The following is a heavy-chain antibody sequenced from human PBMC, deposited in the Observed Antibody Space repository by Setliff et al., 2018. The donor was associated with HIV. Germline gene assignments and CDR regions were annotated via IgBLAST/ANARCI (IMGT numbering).Heavy chain of an antibody. CDR1: GYSFISYW. D-gene: IGHD2-2*01. V-gene: IGHV5-51*01. CDR2: IYPGYSNT. J-gene: IGHJ4*02. CDR3: ATPISITSGSAFDY. Sequence: GESLKLSCKGSGYSFISYWLGWVRQIPGKGLEWIGIIYPGYSNTKYSPSFQVQVTLSVDKSISTASLQWSSLKASDTAMYYCATPISITSGSAFDYWGQGTLVTVSS.